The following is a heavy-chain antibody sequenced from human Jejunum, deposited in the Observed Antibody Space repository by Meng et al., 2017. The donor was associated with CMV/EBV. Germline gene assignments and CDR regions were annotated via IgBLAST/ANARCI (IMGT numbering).Heavy chain of an antibody. CDR2: NTSSATAK. CDR1: FVFGHYE. D-gene: IGHD1-26*01. CDR3: ARSSGSYGKYYGMDV. V-gene: IGHV3-48*03. J-gene: IGHJ6*02. Sequence: FVFGHYETNWARQAPGKGLEWVSYNTSSATAKYYADSVKGRFTISRDNAKNSLYLQMNGLRAGDTAVYYCARSSGSYGKYYGMDVWGQGTTVTVSS.